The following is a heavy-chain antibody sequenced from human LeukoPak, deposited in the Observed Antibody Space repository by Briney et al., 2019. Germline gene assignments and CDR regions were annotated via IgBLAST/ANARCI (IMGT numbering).Heavy chain of an antibody. J-gene: IGHJ4*02. CDR1: GYTFTGYY. D-gene: IGHD2/OR15-2a*01. CDR2: INPNSGGT. V-gene: IGHV1-2*02. Sequence: WASVKVCCKASGYTFTGYYMNWVRQAPGQGLEWMGWINPNSGGTNYSQKFQDRVTMTRDTSISTAYMELSRLRSDDTAVYYCARAEENFDYWGQGTLVTVSS. CDR3: ARAEENFDY.